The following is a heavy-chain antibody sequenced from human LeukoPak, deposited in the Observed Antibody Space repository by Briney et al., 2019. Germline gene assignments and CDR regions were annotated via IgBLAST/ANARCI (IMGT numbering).Heavy chain of an antibody. V-gene: IGHV1-2*02. CDR1: GYTFNGYY. CDR2: VNPNSGDT. J-gene: IGHJ6*02. Sequence: ASVKVSCKASGYTFNGYYIYWVRQAPGQGLEYMGWVNPNSGDTNYAQRFQGRVTMTWDTSISTAYMKLSSLISDDTAVYYCTRRGEEAMDVWGQGTTVTVS. CDR3: TRRGEEAMDV. D-gene: IGHD2-21*01.